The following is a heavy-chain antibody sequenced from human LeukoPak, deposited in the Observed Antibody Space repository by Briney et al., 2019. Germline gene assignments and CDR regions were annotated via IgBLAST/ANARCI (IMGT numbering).Heavy chain of an antibody. V-gene: IGHV1-2*02. CDR2: INPNGGVT. CDR3: VRDVHNWNDDY. J-gene: IGHJ4*02. CDR1: GYTFTGYN. Sequence: GASVKVSCKASGYTFTGYNIHWVRQAPGQGLKWVGWINPNGGVTNYPQKFQGRVTLTRDTSITTAYMDLSRLTSDDTAVYYCVRDVHNWNDDYWGQGTLVTVSS. D-gene: IGHD1-1*01.